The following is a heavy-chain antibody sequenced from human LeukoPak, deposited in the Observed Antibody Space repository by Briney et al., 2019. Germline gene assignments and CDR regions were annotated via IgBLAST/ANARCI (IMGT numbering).Heavy chain of an antibody. CDR3: VRMWEPESGGRAFDI. CDR2: INPSGGGT. V-gene: IGHV1-46*01. D-gene: IGHD1-14*01. Sequence: ASVKVSCKASGYSFTRYYILWVRQAPGQGLEWMAIINPSGGGTSYAQKFQGRVTLTRDTSTSTVYMELSSLRSEDTAAYYCVRMWEPESGGRAFDIWGQGTMVTVSS. CDR1: GYSFTRYY. J-gene: IGHJ3*02.